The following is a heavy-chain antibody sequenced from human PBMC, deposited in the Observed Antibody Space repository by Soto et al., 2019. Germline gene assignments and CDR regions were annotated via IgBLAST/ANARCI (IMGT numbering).Heavy chain of an antibody. CDR1: GFTFSSYA. Sequence: VGSLRLSCAASGFTFSSYAMSWVRQAPGKGLEWVSAISGSGGSTYYADSVKGRFTISRDNSKNTLYLQMNSLRAEDTAVYYCAKESYDSSGYYYLGYDYWGQGTLVTVSS. CDR2: ISGSGGST. J-gene: IGHJ4*02. D-gene: IGHD3-22*01. V-gene: IGHV3-23*01. CDR3: AKESYDSSGYYYLGYDY.